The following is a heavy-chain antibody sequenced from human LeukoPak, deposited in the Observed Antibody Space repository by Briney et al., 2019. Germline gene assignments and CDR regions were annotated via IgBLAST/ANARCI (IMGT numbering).Heavy chain of an antibody. CDR2: IIPILGIA. V-gene: IGHV1-69*04. J-gene: IGHJ5*02. Sequence: ASVKVSCKASGGTFSSYAISWVRQAPGQGLEWMGRIIPILGIANYAQKFQGRVTITADKSTSTAYMELSSLRSEDMAVYYCARDPPNCSGGSCYPGDPWGQGTLVTVSS. CDR3: ARDPPNCSGGSCYPGDP. CDR1: GGTFSSYA. D-gene: IGHD2-15*01.